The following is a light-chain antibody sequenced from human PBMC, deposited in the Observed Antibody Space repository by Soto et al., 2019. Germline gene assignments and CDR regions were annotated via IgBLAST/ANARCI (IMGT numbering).Light chain of an antibody. CDR2: GAS. CDR3: QQSFMTPQT. Sequence: DIQMTQSPSSLSASVGDRVTITCRASRIINNYLIWYQQRPGKAPKLLIYGASTLQSGVPSRFSGSGSGTDFTLTISSLQPEDFATYYCQQSFMTPQTFGQGTKVEIK. J-gene: IGKJ1*01. CDR1: RIINNY. V-gene: IGKV1-39*01.